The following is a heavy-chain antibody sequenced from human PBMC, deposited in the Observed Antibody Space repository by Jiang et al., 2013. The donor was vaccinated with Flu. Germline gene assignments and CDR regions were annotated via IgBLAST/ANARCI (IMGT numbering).Heavy chain of an antibody. CDR2: INAGNGNT. J-gene: IGHJ4*02. Sequence: EWMGWINAGNGNTKYSQKFQGRVTITRDTSASTAYMELSSLRSEDTAVYYCARGTWSCSGGSCYSLDYWGQGTLVTVSS. CDR3: ARGTWSCSGGSCYSLDY. V-gene: IGHV1-3*01. D-gene: IGHD2-15*01.